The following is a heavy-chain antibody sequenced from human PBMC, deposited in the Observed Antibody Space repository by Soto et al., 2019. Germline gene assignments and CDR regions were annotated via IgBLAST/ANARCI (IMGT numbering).Heavy chain of an antibody. D-gene: IGHD6-6*01. J-gene: IGHJ4*02. CDR1: GFTFSTYA. CDR2: ISDSGRNT. V-gene: IGHV3-23*01. Sequence: GGSLRLSCAASGFTFSTYAMNWVRQAPGKGLEWVSGISDSGRNTYNADSVKGRFTISRDNSKKTVYLEMNSLRAEDTAVYYCARPPSSSSGAYWGQGTLVTVS. CDR3: ARPPSSSSGAY.